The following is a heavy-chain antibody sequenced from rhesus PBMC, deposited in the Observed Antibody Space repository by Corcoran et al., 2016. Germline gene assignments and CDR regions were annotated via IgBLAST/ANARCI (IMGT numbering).Heavy chain of an antibody. Sequence: EVQLVETGGGLVQPGGSLKLSCAASGFTFSSYGMSWVRQAPGKGLEWVSAINRGGVSTDSADSGKGRFTISRDNSKNTLSLQMNSLRAEDTAVYYCAKVLFPSGYPYWYFDLWGPGTPITISS. CDR2: INRGGVST. J-gene: IGHJ2*01. V-gene: IGHV3S5*01. CDR1: GFTFSSYG. CDR3: AKVLFPSGYPYWYFDL. D-gene: IGHD5-24*01.